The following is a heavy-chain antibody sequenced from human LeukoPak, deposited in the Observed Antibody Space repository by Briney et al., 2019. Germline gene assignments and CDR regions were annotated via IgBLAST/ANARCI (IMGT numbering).Heavy chain of an antibody. V-gene: IGHV4-34*01. J-gene: IGHJ6*02. CDR1: GGSFSGYY. Sequence: SETLSLTCAVYGGSFSGYYWSWIRQPPGKGLEWIGEINHSGSTNYNPSLKSRVTISVDTSKNQFSLKLSSVTAADTAVYYCARGREPFIVVVVAARYGMDVWGQGTTVTVPS. CDR2: INHSGST. CDR3: ARGREPFIVVVVAARYGMDV. D-gene: IGHD2-15*01.